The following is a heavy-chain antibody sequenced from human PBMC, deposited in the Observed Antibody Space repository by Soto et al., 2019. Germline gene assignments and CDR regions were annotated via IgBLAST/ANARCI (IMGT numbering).Heavy chain of an antibody. V-gene: IGHV3-73*01. Sequence: GVLRLSCAASGFTFSGSAMHWVRQASGKGLEWVGRIRSKANSYATAYAASVKGRFTISRDDSKNTAYLQMNSLKTEDTAVYYCTRPGYYDSSGYYPIEDVWGQGTTVTVSS. CDR1: GFTFSGSA. CDR2: IRSKANSYAT. D-gene: IGHD3-22*01. J-gene: IGHJ6*02. CDR3: TRPGYYDSSGYYPIEDV.